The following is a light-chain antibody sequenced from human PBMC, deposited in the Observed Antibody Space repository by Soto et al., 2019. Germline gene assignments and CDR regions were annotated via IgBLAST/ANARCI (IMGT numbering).Light chain of an antibody. CDR2: RND. V-gene: IGLV1-47*01. Sequence: QSVLTQPPSASGTPRQRVTMSCSGRSSNVGSNFVYWYQQLPETAPRLLIYRNDQRPSGVPDRFSASKSATSASLAITGLRSEDEAEYFCAAWDDTLATLVFGAGTKVTVL. CDR1: SSNVGSNF. CDR3: AAWDDTLATLV. J-gene: IGLJ2*01.